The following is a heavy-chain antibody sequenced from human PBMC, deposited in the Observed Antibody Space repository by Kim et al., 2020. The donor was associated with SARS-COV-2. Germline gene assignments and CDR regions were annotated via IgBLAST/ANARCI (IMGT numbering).Heavy chain of an antibody. Sequence: SVKGRFTISRDNSKNTLYRQMGSLRAEDMAVYYCAREGGYCSSTSCWPFDYWGQGTLVTVSS. D-gene: IGHD2-2*03. CDR3: AREGGYCSSTSCWPFDY. J-gene: IGHJ4*02. V-gene: IGHV3-64*01.